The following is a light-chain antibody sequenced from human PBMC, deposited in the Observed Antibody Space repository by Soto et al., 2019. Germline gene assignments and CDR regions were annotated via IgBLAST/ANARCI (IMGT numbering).Light chain of an antibody. V-gene: IGKV3-20*01. CDR2: GAS. J-gene: IGKJ1*01. Sequence: EIVLTQSPGTLSLSPGERATLSCRASQSVSSSYLAWYQQKPGQAPRLLIYGASSRATGIPDRFSGSGSGTDFTLTISRQEPEDFAVYYCQQYGSSPHWTFGQGTKVEIK. CDR1: QSVSSSY. CDR3: QQYGSSPHWT.